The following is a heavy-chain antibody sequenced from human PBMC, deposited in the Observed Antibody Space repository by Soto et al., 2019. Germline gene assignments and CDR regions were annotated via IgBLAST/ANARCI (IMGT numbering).Heavy chain of an antibody. CDR3: ARVGGSSGYYHYYYYYGMDV. CDR2: ITNGDGGGT. Sequence: PGGSLRLSCAASGFTFSSLAMSWVRQAPGKGLQWVSMITNGDGGGTYYADSVKGRFTISRDNSKNTLYLQMNSLRDEDTAVYYCARVGGSSGYYHYYYYYGMDVWGQGTTVTVSS. V-gene: IGHV3-23*01. D-gene: IGHD3-22*01. CDR1: GFTFSSLA. J-gene: IGHJ6*02.